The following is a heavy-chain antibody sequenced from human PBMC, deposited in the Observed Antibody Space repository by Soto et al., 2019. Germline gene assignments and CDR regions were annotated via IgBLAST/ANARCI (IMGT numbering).Heavy chain of an antibody. Sequence: EVQLVESGGGLVQPGGSLRLSCASSGFSFSGHAMHWVRQAAGKGLEWVSGAGRVGDTYYSSSVKGRYTVSREDAWQSFYLQMYSLGAGDTAVYYCAVRFCSGGSCPGRGLDLWGQGTLVTVSS. CDR3: AVRFCSGGSCPGRGLDL. D-gene: IGHD2-15*01. CDR2: AGRVGDT. V-gene: IGHV3-13*01. CDR1: GFSFSGHA. J-gene: IGHJ5*02.